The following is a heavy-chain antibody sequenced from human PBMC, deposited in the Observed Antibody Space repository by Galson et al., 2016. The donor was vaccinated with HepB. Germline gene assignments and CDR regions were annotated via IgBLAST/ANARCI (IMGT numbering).Heavy chain of an antibody. CDR3: AKWGYHGSGSLTHFDY. Sequence: SLRLSCAGSGFTFSTYGMTWVRQAPGKGLEWVALIGDSGPDTYYADSVKGRFTVSRDNSDNTLFLQMNSLRADDTAIYYCAKWGYHGSGSLTHFDYWGRGTLVIVSS. V-gene: IGHV3-23*01. J-gene: IGHJ4*02. CDR1: GFTFSTYG. CDR2: IGDSGPDT. D-gene: IGHD3-10*01.